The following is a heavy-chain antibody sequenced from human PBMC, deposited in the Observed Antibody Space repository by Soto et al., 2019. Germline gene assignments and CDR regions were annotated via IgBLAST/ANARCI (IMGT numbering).Heavy chain of an antibody. CDR3: ARDPLYDYGDLSKVFDM. V-gene: IGHV4-31*03. D-gene: IGHD4-17*01. CDR1: GGSISSGIYY. J-gene: IGHJ3*02. CDR2: IYDSENT. Sequence: PSETLSLTCTVSGGSISSGIYYWNWIRQHPGKGLEWIGYIYDSENTYYNPSLKSRVTISLDTSKNQFSLKLSSVTAADTAVYYCARDPLYDYGDLSKVFDMWGQGTMVTVS.